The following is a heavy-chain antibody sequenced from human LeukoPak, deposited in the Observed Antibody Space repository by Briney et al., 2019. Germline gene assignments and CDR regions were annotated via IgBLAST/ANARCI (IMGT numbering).Heavy chain of an antibody. V-gene: IGHV3-7*03. Sequence: GGSLRLSCAASGFTFSDYWMSWVRQAPGKGLEWVANIKGDGGEKYYVDYVKGRFTVSRDNAKKSLYLQMNSLRAEDTAVYYCARDRAIAAAGSLYWGQGTLVIVSS. CDR2: IKGDGGEK. CDR3: ARDRAIAAAGSLY. D-gene: IGHD6-13*01. CDR1: GFTFSDYW. J-gene: IGHJ4*02.